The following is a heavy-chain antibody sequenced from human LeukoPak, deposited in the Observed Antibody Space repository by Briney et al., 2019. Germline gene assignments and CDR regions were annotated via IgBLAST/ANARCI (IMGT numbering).Heavy chain of an antibody. J-gene: IGHJ4*02. CDR1: GYTFTSYY. CDR2: INPSGGST. Sequence: ASVKVSCKASGYTFTSYYMHWVRQAPGQGLEWMGIINPSGGSTSYAQKFQGRVTMTRDTSTSTVYMELSNLRSEDTAVYYCARGRDIVVVPASFDYWGQGTLVTVSS. D-gene: IGHD2-2*01. CDR3: ARGRDIVVVPASFDY. V-gene: IGHV1-46*01.